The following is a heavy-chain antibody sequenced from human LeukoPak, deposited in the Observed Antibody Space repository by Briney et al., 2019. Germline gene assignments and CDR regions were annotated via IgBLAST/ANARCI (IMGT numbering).Heavy chain of an antibody. CDR1: GYTFTSYY. D-gene: IGHD2-15*01. V-gene: IGHV1-46*01. J-gene: IGHJ4*02. CDR2: INPSGGST. CDR3: ARGASYCSGGSCYSGPFDY. Sequence: ASVKVSCKASGYTFTSYYMHWVRRAPGQGLEWMGIINPSGGSTSYAQKFQGRVTMTRDTSTSTVYMELSSLRSEDTAVYYCARGASYCSGGSCYSGPFDYWGQGTLVTVSS.